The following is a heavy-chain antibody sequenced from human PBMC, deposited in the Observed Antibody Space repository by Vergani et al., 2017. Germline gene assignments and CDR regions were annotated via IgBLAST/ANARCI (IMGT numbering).Heavy chain of an antibody. Sequence: QMQLQESGPGLVKPSETLSLTCAVSGYSISSGYYWGWIRQHPGKGLEWIGYIYYSGSTYYNPSLKSRVTISVDTSKNQFSLKLSSVTAADTAVYYCARSRPLMVRGPITSYMDVWGKGTTVTVSS. J-gene: IGHJ6*03. CDR2: IYYSGST. D-gene: IGHD3-10*01. CDR3: ARSRPLMVRGPITSYMDV. V-gene: IGHV4-31*11. CDR1: GYSISSGYY.